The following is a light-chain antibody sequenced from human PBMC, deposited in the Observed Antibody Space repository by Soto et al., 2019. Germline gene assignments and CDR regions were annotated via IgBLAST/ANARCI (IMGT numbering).Light chain of an antibody. CDR3: QQYYTTPLT. CDR1: QSLLYSSSNKNY. J-gene: IGKJ4*01. V-gene: IGKV4-1*01. CDR2: WAS. Sequence: DIVMTQSPDSLAVSLGERATINYKSSQSLLYSSSNKNYLAWYQQKPGQPPKLLIYWASTRESGVPDRFSGSGSGTDFTLTITSLQAEDVAVYYCQQYYTTPLTFGGGTKVDIK.